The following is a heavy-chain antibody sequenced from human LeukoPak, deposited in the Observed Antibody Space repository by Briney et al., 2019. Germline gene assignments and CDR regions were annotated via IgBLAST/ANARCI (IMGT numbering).Heavy chain of an antibody. Sequence: SVKVSCKASGGTFSSYAISWVRQAPGQGLEWMGGIIPIFGTANYAQKFQGRVTMTRDMSTSTVYMELSSLRSEDTAVYYCARENGGDYEAFDIWGQGTMVTVSS. D-gene: IGHD4-17*01. V-gene: IGHV1-69*05. J-gene: IGHJ3*02. CDR2: IIPIFGTA. CDR1: GGTFSSYA. CDR3: ARENGGDYEAFDI.